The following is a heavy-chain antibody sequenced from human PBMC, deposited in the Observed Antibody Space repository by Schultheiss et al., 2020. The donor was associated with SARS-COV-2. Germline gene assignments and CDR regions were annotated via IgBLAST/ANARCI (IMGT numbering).Heavy chain of an antibody. V-gene: IGHV3-74*01. Sequence: GESLKISCAASGFTFSSYWMHWVRQAPGKGLVWVSRINSDGSSTSYADSVKGRFTISRDNSKNTLYLQMNSLRAEDTAVYYCASPYCSSTSCRSQNYYYYGMDVWGQGTTVTVSS. D-gene: IGHD2-2*01. CDR1: GFTFSSYW. CDR3: ASPYCSSTSCRSQNYYYYGMDV. J-gene: IGHJ6*02. CDR2: INSDGSST.